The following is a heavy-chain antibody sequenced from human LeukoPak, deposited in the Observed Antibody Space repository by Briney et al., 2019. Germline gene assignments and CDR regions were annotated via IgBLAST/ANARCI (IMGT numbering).Heavy chain of an antibody. J-gene: IGHJ4*02. CDR2: ISGSGGST. Sequence: GGSLRLSCAASGFTFSSHAMSWVRQAPGKGLEWVSAISGSGGSTYYADSVKGRFTISRDKSKNTLYLQMGSLRAEDMAVYYCASVGQLGFDYWGQGTLVTVSS. V-gene: IGHV3-23*01. CDR1: GFTFSSHA. CDR3: ASVGQLGFDY. D-gene: IGHD6-6*01.